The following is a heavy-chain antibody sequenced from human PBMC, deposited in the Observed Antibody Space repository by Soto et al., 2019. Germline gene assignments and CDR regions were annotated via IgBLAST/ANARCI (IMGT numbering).Heavy chain of an antibody. CDR3: ARDNKGITIFGVAYSYYYYGMDV. CDR2: IIPIFGTA. CDR1: GGTFSSYA. Sequence: AASVKVSCKASGGTFSSYAISWVRQAPGQGLEWMGGIIPIFGTANYAQKFQGRVTITADESTSTAYMELSSLRSEDTAVYYCARDNKGITIFGVAYSYYYYGMDVWGQGTTVTVSS. D-gene: IGHD3-3*01. J-gene: IGHJ6*02. V-gene: IGHV1-69*13.